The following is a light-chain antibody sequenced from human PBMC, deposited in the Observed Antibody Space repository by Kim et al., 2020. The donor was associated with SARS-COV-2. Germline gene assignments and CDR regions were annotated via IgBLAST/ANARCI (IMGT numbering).Light chain of an antibody. J-gene: IGKJ2*01. Sequence: SASVGDRFTITCRASQGISSYLAWYQQKPGKAPKLLIYAASTLQSGVPSRFSGSGSGTEFTLTISSLQPEDFATYYCQQLNSYPHTFGQGTKLEIK. V-gene: IGKV1-9*01. CDR1: QGISSY. CDR3: QQLNSYPHT. CDR2: AAS.